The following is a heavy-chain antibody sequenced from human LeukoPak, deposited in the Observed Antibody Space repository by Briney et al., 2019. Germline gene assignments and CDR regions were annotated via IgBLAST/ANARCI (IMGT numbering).Heavy chain of an antibody. J-gene: IGHJ4*02. CDR1: GFTFSSYG. V-gene: IGHV3-30*02. CDR3: AKETPSSSGYDYPLDY. D-gene: IGHD5-12*01. Sequence: PGGSLRLSCAASGFTFSSYGMHWVRQAPGKGLEWVAFIRCDGSNKYYADSVKGRFTISRDNSKNTLYLQMNSLRAEDTAVYYCAKETPSSSGYDYPLDYWGQGTLVTVSS. CDR2: IRCDGSNK.